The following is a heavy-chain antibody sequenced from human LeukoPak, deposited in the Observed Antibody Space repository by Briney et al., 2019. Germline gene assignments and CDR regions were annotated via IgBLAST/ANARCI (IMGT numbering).Heavy chain of an antibody. Sequence: ASVKVSCKASGYTFTNYAIHWVRQAPGQRLEWMGWINAGNGNTRYSQKFQDRVTITWDTSASTGYMEVTTLRSEDTAVYYCARDLGGSYEDSWGQGTLVTVSS. CDR1: GYTFTNYA. V-gene: IGHV1-3*01. J-gene: IGHJ4*02. CDR3: ARDLGGSYEDS. CDR2: INAGNGNT. D-gene: IGHD1-26*01.